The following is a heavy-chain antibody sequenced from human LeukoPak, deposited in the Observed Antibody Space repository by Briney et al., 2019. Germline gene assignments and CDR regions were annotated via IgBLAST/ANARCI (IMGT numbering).Heavy chain of an antibody. D-gene: IGHD3-10*01. Sequence: GGSLRLSCAASGFTFSSYAMHWVRQAPGKGLEWVAVISYVGSNKYYADSVKGRFTISRDNSKNTLYLQMNSLRAEDTAVYYCARVFTMVRGVRTPNWFDPWGQGTLVTVSS. CDR2: ISYVGSNK. V-gene: IGHV3-30-3*01. CDR1: GFTFSSYA. CDR3: ARVFTMVRGVRTPNWFDP. J-gene: IGHJ5*02.